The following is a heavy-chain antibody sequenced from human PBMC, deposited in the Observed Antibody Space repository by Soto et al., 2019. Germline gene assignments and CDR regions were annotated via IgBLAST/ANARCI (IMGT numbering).Heavy chain of an antibody. J-gene: IGHJ5*02. CDR2: INPSGETR. D-gene: IGHD3-3*01. Sequence: QEQLVQSGAEVKKPGTSVKVACKAYGYRPTRHWIHWVRQAPGQGLEWMGVINPSGETRTYAQNLQGRVSMTRATATNTLHMELSSLRPGDTAVYYCVTDNSKNAPEWCFGPWGQGTLVTVAS. CDR3: VTDNSKNAPEWCFGP. V-gene: IGHV1-46*04. CDR1: GYRPTRHW.